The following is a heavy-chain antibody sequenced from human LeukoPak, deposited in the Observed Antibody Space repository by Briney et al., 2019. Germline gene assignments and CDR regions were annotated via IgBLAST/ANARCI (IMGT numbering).Heavy chain of an antibody. CDR1: GGTFSSYA. V-gene: IGHV1-2*02. D-gene: IGHD2-15*01. CDR2: INPNSGGT. J-gene: IGHJ4*02. CDR3: ARGRPTGGY. Sequence: ASVKVSCKASGGTFSSYAISWVRQAPGQGLEWMGWINPNSGGTNYAQKFQGRVTMTRDTSISTAYMELSRLRSDDTAVYYCARGRPTGGYWGQGTLVTVSS.